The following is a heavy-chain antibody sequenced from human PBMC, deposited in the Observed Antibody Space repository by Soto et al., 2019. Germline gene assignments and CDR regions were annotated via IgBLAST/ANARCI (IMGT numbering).Heavy chain of an antibody. J-gene: IGHJ4*02. D-gene: IGHD6-19*01. Sequence: QMQLVQSGPEVKKPGTSVKVSCKASGFTFTSSAMQWVRQARGQRLEWIGWIVVGSGNTNYAQKFQERVTITRDMFTSPAYMELSSLRSEDTAVYYCAAGPSRSSGWYDDYWGQGTLVTVSS. V-gene: IGHV1-58*02. CDR2: IVVGSGNT. CDR1: GFTFTSSA. CDR3: AAGPSRSSGWYDDY.